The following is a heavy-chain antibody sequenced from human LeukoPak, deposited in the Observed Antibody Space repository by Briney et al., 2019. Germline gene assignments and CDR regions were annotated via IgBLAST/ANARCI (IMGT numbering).Heavy chain of an antibody. J-gene: IGHJ4*02. V-gene: IGHV4-4*09. Sequence: KPSETLSLTCTVSGGSVSDFFCSWIRQPPGKGLEWIGYVYTSGSSNYNPSLRSRVTISVDASKNQFSLKLTSVTAADTAVYYCARRRTGSNPFDSWGQGTLVTVAS. D-gene: IGHD2-15*01. CDR1: GGSVSDFF. CDR2: VYTSGSS. CDR3: ARRRTGSNPFDS.